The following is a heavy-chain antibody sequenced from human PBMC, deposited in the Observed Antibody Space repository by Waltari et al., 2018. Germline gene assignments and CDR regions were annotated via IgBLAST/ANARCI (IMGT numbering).Heavy chain of an antibody. J-gene: IGHJ4*02. Sequence: EVQLVESGGGLVQPGRSLRLSCAASGFTFDDYAMHWVRQAPGKGLAWVSGISWNSGSIGYADSGKGRFTISRDNAKNSLYLQMNSLRAEDTALYYCAKAYCSSTSCALDYWGQGTLVTVSS. V-gene: IGHV3-9*01. CDR2: ISWNSGSI. D-gene: IGHD2-2*01. CDR3: AKAYCSSTSCALDY. CDR1: GFTFDDYA.